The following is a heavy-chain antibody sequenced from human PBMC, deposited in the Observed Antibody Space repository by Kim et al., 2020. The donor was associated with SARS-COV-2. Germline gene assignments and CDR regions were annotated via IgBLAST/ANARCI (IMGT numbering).Heavy chain of an antibody. CDR2: VRSNTDGGAR. CDR3: TTLNWFDP. J-gene: IGHJ5*02. Sequence: GGSLRLSCAASGFTFSDAWMSWVRQAPGRGLEWVARVRSNTDGGARDYAAAVKGRFTISRDDSKNMVYLEMNSLKTEASAIYYCTTLNWFDPWGQGTRVT. CDR1: GFTFSDAW. V-gene: IGHV3-15*01.